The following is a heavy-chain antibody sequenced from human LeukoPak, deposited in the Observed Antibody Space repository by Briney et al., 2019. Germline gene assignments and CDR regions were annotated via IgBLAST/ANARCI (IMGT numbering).Heavy chain of an antibody. J-gene: IGHJ4*02. CDR3: ARMIQLWPPGYFDY. CDR1: GYAFTGYY. V-gene: IGHV1-2*02. Sequence: GASVKVSCRHSGYAFTGYYMHWVRQAPGQGLEWMGWMNPNSGATNYAQKFQGRVTMTTDTSTSTAYMELRSLRSDDTAVYYCARMIQLWPPGYFDYWGQGTLVTVSS. CDR2: MNPNSGAT. D-gene: IGHD5-18*01.